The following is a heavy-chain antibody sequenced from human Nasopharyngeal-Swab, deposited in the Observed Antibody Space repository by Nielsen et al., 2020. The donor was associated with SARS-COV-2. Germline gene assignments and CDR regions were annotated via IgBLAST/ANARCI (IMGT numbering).Heavy chain of an antibody. CDR1: GFTFSSYS. D-gene: IGHD1-7*01. CDR3: ARLKHDWNYGGATYFDY. V-gene: IGHV3-7*01. Sequence: GESLKISCAASGFTFSSYSINWVRQAPGKGLEWVANIQQDGTEKSYVDSVKGRFTISKDNAKNSLYLQMNSLRAEDTAVYYCARLKHDWNYGGATYFDYWGQGTLVTVSS. J-gene: IGHJ4*02. CDR2: IQQDGTEK.